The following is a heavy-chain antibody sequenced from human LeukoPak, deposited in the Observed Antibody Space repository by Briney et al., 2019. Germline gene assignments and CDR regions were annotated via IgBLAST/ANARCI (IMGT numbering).Heavy chain of an antibody. CDR2: ISSSSSYI. D-gene: IGHD6-19*01. CDR1: GFTFSSYS. J-gene: IGHJ4*02. V-gene: IGHV3-21*01. CDR3: ARAVAGTWNDY. Sequence: GGSLRLSCAASGFTFSSYSMNWVRQAPGKGLEWVPSISSSSSYIYYADSVKGRFTISRDNAKNSLYLQMNSLRAEDTAVYYCARAVAGTWNDYWGQGTLVTVSS.